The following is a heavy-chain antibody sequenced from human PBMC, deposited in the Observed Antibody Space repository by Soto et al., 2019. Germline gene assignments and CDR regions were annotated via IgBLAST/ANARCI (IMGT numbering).Heavy chain of an antibody. CDR1: GYTFTSYG. CDR2: ISAYNGNT. D-gene: IGHD3-3*01. CDR3: ARDAPPSFTIFGVEDYMDV. J-gene: IGHJ6*03. Sequence: EASVKVSCKASGYTFTSYGISWVRQAPGQGLEWMGWISAYNGNTNCAQKLQGRVTMTTDTSTSTAYMELRSLRSDDTAVYYCARDAPPSFTIFGVEDYMDVWGKGTTVTVSS. V-gene: IGHV1-18*01.